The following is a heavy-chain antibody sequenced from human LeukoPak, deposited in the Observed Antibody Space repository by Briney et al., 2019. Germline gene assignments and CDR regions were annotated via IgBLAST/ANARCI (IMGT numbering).Heavy chain of an antibody. J-gene: IGHJ4*02. Sequence: GGSLRLSCAASGFTFCGYAMSWVPKAPGKGLEWVSAISGSGGSTYYADSVKGRITSSRDNSKNTLYLQMNSLRAEDTAVYDCARGHVYGYYFDYWGQGTLVTVSS. CDR2: ISGSGGST. D-gene: IGHD1-14*01. CDR1: GFTFCGYA. V-gene: IGHV3-23*01. CDR3: ARGHVYGYYFDY.